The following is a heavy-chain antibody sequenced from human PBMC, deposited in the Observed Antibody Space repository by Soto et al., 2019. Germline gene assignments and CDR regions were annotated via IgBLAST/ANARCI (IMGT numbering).Heavy chain of an antibody. J-gene: IGHJ4*02. Sequence: NPSETLSLTCAVYGGSFSGYYWSWIRQPPGKGLEWIGEINHSGSTNYNPSLKSRVTISVDTSKNQFSLELRSLRSDDTAVYYCARSDTTFSLAAANYWGQGTLVTVSS. D-gene: IGHD6-13*01. V-gene: IGHV4-34*01. CDR2: INHSGST. CDR3: ARSDTTFSLAAANY. CDR1: GGSFSGYY.